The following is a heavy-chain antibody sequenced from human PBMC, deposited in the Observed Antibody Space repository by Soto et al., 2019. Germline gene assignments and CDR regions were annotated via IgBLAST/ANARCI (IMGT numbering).Heavy chain of an antibody. D-gene: IGHD3-10*01. CDR2: IYDDEST. CDR3: VSSRSAIYGDAFDV. CDR1: GSSISSYF. Sequence: SETLSLTCSVAGSSISSYFRNWIRQPPGKGLEWMGYIYDDESTNYNPSLEGRVTMLLDTSKNQFSLRLKSVTAADAAVYYCVSSRSAIYGDAFDVWGQGTKVTVS. V-gene: IGHV4-59*03. J-gene: IGHJ3*01.